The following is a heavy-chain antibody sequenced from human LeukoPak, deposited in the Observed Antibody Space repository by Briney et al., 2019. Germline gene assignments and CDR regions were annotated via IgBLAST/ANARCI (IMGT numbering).Heavy chain of an antibody. Sequence: GGSLRLSCAGSGFTLRSYSMIWVRQAPGRGLEWISSISSSSDYIYYGDSMKGRFTASRDNAKNSLYLQMNSLRAEDTAVYYCARGHSGGYQGTDAFDAWGQGTMVTVSS. J-gene: IGHJ3*01. CDR3: ARGHSGGYQGTDAFDA. CDR2: ISSSSDYI. V-gene: IGHV3-21*01. CDR1: GFTLRSYS. D-gene: IGHD1-26*01.